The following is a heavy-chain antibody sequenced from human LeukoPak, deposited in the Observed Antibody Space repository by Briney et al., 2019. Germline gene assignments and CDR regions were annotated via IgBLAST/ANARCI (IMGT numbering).Heavy chain of an antibody. J-gene: IGHJ4*02. D-gene: IGHD3-22*01. V-gene: IGHV3-74*01. Sequence: GGSLKLSFAAPGFTFSNYWMSWVRQAPGKGLVWVSRINSGGSSRHYADSVKGRFTISRDNAKNTLHLQMTSLRAEDTAVYYCARGGPDSSDYSSLFDYWGRGILVTVSS. CDR3: ARGGPDSSDYSSLFDY. CDR2: INSGGSSR. CDR1: GFTFSNYW.